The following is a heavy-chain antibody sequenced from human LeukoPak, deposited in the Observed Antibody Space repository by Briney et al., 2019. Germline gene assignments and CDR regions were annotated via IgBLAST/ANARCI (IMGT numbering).Heavy chain of an antibody. V-gene: IGHV3-43D*03. CDR2: ISWDGGST. Sequence: GGSLRLSCAASGFTFDDYAMHWVRQAPGKGLEWVSLISWDGGSTYYADSVKGRFTISRDNAKNSLYLQMNSLRAEDTAVYYCAELGITMIGGVWGKGTTVTISS. D-gene: IGHD3-10*02. CDR1: GFTFDDYA. J-gene: IGHJ6*04. CDR3: AELGITMIGGV.